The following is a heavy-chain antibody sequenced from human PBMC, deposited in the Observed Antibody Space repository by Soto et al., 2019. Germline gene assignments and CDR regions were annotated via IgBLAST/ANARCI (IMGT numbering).Heavy chain of an antibody. Sequence: EVQLLESGGGLVQPGGSLRLSCAASGFTFSSYAMSSVRQAPGKGLEWVSAISGSGGSTYYSDPVKGRFTISRDNSKNALYLQMNSLRAEETAVYYCAKDRGGYCSGGSCYWVGAFDIWGQGTMVTVSS. CDR3: AKDRGGYCSGGSCYWVGAFDI. J-gene: IGHJ3*02. V-gene: IGHV3-23*01. CDR1: GFTFSSYA. CDR2: ISGSGGST. D-gene: IGHD2-15*01.